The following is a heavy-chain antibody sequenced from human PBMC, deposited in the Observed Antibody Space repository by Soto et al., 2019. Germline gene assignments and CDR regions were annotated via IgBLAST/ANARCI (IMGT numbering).Heavy chain of an antibody. CDR3: ARGLVGAKVFDAFDI. CDR1: GYSFTSYW. CDR2: IYPGDSDT. V-gene: IGHV5-51*01. D-gene: IGHD1-26*01. J-gene: IGHJ3*02. Sequence: PGESLKISCKGSGYSFTSYWIGWVRQMPGKGLEWMGIIYPGDSDTRYSPSFQGQVTISADKSISTAYLQWSSLKASDTAMYYCARGLVGAKVFDAFDIWGQGTMVTVSS.